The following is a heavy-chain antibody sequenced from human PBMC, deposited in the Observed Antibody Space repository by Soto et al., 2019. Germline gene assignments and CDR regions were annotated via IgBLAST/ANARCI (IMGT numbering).Heavy chain of an antibody. J-gene: IGHJ5*02. CDR1: GFTVSSYA. D-gene: IGHD5-12*01. CDR3: AKGGPTFLNWFGP. Sequence: PGGSLRLSCAASGFTVSSYAMNGVRKAPGKGLEWISVISNSGHSAYYADSVKGRFTISRDNSKYTLYLQIKSLRAEDTAAYYCAKGGPTFLNWFGPWGQGTLVTVSS. CDR2: ISNSGHSA. V-gene: IGHV3-23*01.